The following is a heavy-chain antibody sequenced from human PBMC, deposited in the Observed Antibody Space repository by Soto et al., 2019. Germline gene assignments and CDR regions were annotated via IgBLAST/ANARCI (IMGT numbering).Heavy chain of an antibody. Sequence: GGSLRLSCAASGFTFSDYYMSWIRQAPGKGLEWVSYISSSGSTIYYADSVKGRFTISRDNAKNSLYLQMNSLRAEDTAVYYCARALRMAGNLHAFDIWGQGTMVTVSS. CDR2: ISSSGSTI. CDR1: GFTFSDYY. CDR3: ARALRMAGNLHAFDI. D-gene: IGHD6-19*01. V-gene: IGHV3-11*01. J-gene: IGHJ3*02.